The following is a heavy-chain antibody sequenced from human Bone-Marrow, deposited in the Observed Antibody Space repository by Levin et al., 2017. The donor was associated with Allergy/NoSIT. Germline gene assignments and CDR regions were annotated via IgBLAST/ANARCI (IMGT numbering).Heavy chain of an antibody. CDR2: IYYSGST. J-gene: IGHJ5*02. CDR3: ARQWVESAIVVVPAAIHQYNWFDP. Sequence: SETLSLTCTVSGGSISSSSYYWGWIRQPPGKGLEWIGSIYYSGSTYYNPSLKSRVTISVDTSKNQFSLKLSSVTAADTAVYYCARQWVESAIVVVPAAIHQYNWFDPWGQGTLVTVSS. D-gene: IGHD2-2*01. V-gene: IGHV4-39*01. CDR1: GGSISSSSYY.